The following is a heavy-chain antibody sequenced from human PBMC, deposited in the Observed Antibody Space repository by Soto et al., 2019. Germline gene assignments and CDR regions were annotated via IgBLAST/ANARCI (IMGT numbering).Heavy chain of an antibody. J-gene: IGHJ6*02. Sequence: QVQLVQFGAEVKKPGASVKVSCKASGYTFTSYYMHWVRQAPGQGLEWMGIINPSGGSTSYAQKFQGRVTMTRDTSTSTVYMELSSLRSEDTAVYYCTTATLGYCSSTSCYVPNYYYYGMDVWGQGTTVSVSS. V-gene: IGHV1-46*03. CDR1: GYTFTSYY. CDR3: TTATLGYCSSTSCYVPNYYYYGMDV. D-gene: IGHD2-2*01. CDR2: INPSGGST.